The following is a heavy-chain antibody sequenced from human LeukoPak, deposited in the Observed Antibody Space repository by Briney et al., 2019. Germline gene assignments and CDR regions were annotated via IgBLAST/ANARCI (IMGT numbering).Heavy chain of an antibody. J-gene: IGHJ4*02. Sequence: GGSLRLSCAASGFTFDDYAMHWVRQAPGKGLEYVSVIKGDEGSANYTDSVKGRFAISRDNSKKMLYLQMSSLRAEDTAVYYCVKGGREDYSDWYAYFDYWGQGTLVTVSS. CDR1: GFTFDDYA. CDR2: IKGDEGSA. CDR3: VKGGREDYSDWYAYFDY. V-gene: IGHV3-64D*06. D-gene: IGHD3-9*01.